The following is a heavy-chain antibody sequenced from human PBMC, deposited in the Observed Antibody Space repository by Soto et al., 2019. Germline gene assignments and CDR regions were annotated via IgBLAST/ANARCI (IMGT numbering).Heavy chain of an antibody. D-gene: IGHD6-6*01. CDR2: ISYDGKTE. Sequence: QVHLVESGGGVVQPGRSLRLSCAASGFTFNTYGMHWVRQAPGKGLEWLAVISYDGKTEHYADSVKGRFTISRDNSNNTVYLQTNSLRSEDTAVYYCAKGPPPLIVARPQDHLCQGNLVTVSS. CDR1: GFTFNTYG. CDR3: AKGPPPLIVARPQDH. J-gene: IGHJ4*02. V-gene: IGHV3-30*18.